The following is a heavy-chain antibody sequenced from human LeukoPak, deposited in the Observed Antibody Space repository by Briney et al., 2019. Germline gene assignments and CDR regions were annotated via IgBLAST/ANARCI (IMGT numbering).Heavy chain of an antibody. D-gene: IGHD3-3*01. CDR2: ISWNSGSI. CDR1: GFTFDDYA. Sequence: GGSLRLSCAASGFTFDDYAMHWVRQAPGKGLEWVSGISWNSGSIGYADSVKGRFTISRDNAKNSLYLQMNSLRAEDTAVYYCARDLESNYDFWSGYEPSGFDIWGQGTMVTVSS. J-gene: IGHJ3*02. V-gene: IGHV3-9*01. CDR3: ARDLESNYDFWSGYEPSGFDI.